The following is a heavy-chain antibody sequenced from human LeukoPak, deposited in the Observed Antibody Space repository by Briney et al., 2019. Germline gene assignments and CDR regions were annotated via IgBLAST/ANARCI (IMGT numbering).Heavy chain of an antibody. CDR2: ISAYNGNT. CDR1: GYTFTSYG. V-gene: IGHV1-18*01. D-gene: IGHD5-18*01. Sequence: ASVKVSCKASGYTFTSYGISWVRQAPGQGLEWMGWISAYNGNTNYAQKLQGRFTMTTDTSTSTAYLELRSLRSDDTAVYYCARVGGGYSYRYFDYWGQGTLVTVSS. CDR3: ARVGGGYSYRYFDY. J-gene: IGHJ4*02.